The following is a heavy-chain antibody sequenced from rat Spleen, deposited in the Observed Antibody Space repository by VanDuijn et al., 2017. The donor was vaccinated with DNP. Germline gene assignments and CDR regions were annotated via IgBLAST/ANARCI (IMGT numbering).Heavy chain of an antibody. CDR2: ISTGGGNP. CDR3: ATAPHFDY. D-gene: IGHD3-1*01. CDR1: GFTFSNYG. Sequence: EVQLVESGGGLVQPGRSMKLSCAASGFTFSNYGMAWVRQTPTKGLEWVASISTGGGNPYYRDSVNGRFTISRDNAKSTLYLQMDSLRSEDTATYYCATAPHFDYWGQGVMVTVSS. V-gene: IGHV5-25*01. J-gene: IGHJ2*01.